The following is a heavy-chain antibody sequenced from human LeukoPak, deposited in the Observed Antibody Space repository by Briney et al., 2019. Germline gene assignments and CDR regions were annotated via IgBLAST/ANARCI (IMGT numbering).Heavy chain of an antibody. D-gene: IGHD3-22*01. Sequence: SETLSLTCTVSGGSISSYYWSWIRQPPGKGLEWIGYICYSGSTNYNPSLKSRVTISVDTSKNQFSLKLSSVTAADTAVYYCARRALYYYDSSGYRQPYWYFDLWGRGTLVTVSS. V-gene: IGHV4-59*08. CDR1: GGSISSYY. CDR3: ARRALYYYDSSGYRQPYWYFDL. CDR2: ICYSGST. J-gene: IGHJ2*01.